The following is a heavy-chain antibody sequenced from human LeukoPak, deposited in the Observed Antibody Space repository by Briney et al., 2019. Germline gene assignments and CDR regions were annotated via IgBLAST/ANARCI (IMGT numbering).Heavy chain of an antibody. V-gene: IGHV3-23*01. CDR3: AKGSSGSRPYYFDY. Sequence: GGSLRLSCAASGFTFSSYAMSWVRQAPGEGLGWVSAITDGGGSTYYSDSVKGRFTISRDNSKNTLYLQMNTLRAEDTAIYYCAKGSSGSRPYYFDYWGQGTLVTVSS. D-gene: IGHD3-22*01. J-gene: IGHJ4*02. CDR1: GFTFSSYA. CDR2: ITDGGGST.